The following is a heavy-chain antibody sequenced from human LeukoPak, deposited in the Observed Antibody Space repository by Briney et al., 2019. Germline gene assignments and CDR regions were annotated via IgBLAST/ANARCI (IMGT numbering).Heavy chain of an antibody. CDR1: GGSFSGYY. CDR2: ISSSGST. Sequence: PSETLSLTCAVYGGSFSGYYWSWIRQPAGKGLEWIGRISSSGSTNYNPSLKSRVTISVDTSKNQFSLKLSSVTAADTAVYYCAISSWWVSYWGQGTLVTVSS. D-gene: IGHD6-13*01. CDR3: AISSWWVSY. V-gene: IGHV4-59*10. J-gene: IGHJ4*02.